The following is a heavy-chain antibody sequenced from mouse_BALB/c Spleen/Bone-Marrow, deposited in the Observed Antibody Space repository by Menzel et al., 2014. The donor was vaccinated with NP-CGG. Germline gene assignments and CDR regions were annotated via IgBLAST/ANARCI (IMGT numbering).Heavy chain of an antibody. CDR2: IDPANGNT. CDR3: AVYDYEGFAY. Sequence: VQLKQSGAELVKPGASVKLSCTASGFNIKDTYMHWVKQRPEQGLEWIGMIDPANGNTKYDPKFQGKATITADTSSNTACLQLSRLTSEDTAVYYCAVYDYEGFAYWGQGTLVTVSA. J-gene: IGHJ3*01. D-gene: IGHD2-4*01. V-gene: IGHV14-3*02. CDR1: GFNIKDTY.